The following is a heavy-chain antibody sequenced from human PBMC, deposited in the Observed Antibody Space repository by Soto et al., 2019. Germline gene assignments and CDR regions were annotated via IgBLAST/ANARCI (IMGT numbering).Heavy chain of an antibody. Sequence: QVQLVQSGTEVKKPGASVKVSCKASGYTFTNFGISWVRQAPGQGLEWMGWISAYNGNTNYAQKFQGRVTMTTATPTSTAYLELRSMRSDDTAVYDCAGGGTPIDHWGQGTPVTVSS. D-gene: IGHD3-16*01. V-gene: IGHV1-18*01. CDR3: AGGGTPIDH. CDR2: ISAYNGNT. CDR1: GYTFTNFG. J-gene: IGHJ4*02.